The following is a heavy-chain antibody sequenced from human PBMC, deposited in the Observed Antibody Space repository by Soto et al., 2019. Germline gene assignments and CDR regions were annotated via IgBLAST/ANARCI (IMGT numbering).Heavy chain of an antibody. V-gene: IGHV1-2*02. J-gene: IGHJ4*02. Sequence: ASVKVSCKASGYTVTDYYIHWVRQAPGQGLEWMGWIDPKNGGTIYAQKFQDRVTMTRDTSISTAYMDLGRLTSDDTALYYCARDDYGIYPYWGQGTLFTVSS. CDR2: IDPKNGGT. CDR1: GYTVTDYY. D-gene: IGHD1-26*01. CDR3: ARDDYGIYPY.